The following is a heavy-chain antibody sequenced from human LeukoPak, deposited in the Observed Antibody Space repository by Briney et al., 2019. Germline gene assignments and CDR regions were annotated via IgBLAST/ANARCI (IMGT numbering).Heavy chain of an antibody. CDR2: ISDSGGST. CDR3: AKRMSYDSSGYPLDS. V-gene: IGHV3-23*01. D-gene: IGHD3-22*01. CDR1: GFTFSSYA. Sequence: AGGSLRLSCAASGFTFSSYAMSWVRQAPGKGLERVAGISDSGGSTSYVDSVKGRFTISRDNSKNTLYLQMNSLRPEDTAVYYCAKRMSYDSSGYPLDSWGQGTLVTVSS. J-gene: IGHJ4*02.